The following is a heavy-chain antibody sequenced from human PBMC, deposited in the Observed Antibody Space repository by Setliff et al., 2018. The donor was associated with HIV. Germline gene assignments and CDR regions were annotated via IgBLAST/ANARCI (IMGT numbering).Heavy chain of an antibody. D-gene: IGHD2-2*01. Sequence: ASVKVSCKASGYTFTSYYMHWVRQAPGQGLERMGIINPSGGSTSYAQKFQGRVTMTRDTSTSTVYMELSSLRSEDTAVYYCARGLCSTSCNTLGAFDIWGQGTMVTVSS. CDR3: ARGLCSTSCNTLGAFDI. CDR2: INPSGGST. V-gene: IGHV1-46*01. CDR1: GYTFTSYY. J-gene: IGHJ3*02.